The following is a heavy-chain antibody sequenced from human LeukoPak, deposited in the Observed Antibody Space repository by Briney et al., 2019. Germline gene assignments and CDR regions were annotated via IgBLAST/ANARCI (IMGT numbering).Heavy chain of an antibody. CDR2: IRYDGSNK. CDR3: AAQWELLVGVDY. CDR1: GFTFSSYG. D-gene: IGHD1-26*01. V-gene: IGHV3-30*02. Sequence: GGSLRLSCAASGFTFSSYGMRWVRQAPGKGLEWVAFIRYDGSNKYYADSVKGRFTISRDNSKNTLYLQMNSLRAEDTAVYYCAAQWELLVGVDYWAREPWSPSPQ. J-gene: IGHJ4*02.